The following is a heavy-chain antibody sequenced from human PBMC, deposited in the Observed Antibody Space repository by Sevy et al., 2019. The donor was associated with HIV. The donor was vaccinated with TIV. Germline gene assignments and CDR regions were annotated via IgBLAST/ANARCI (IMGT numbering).Heavy chain of an antibody. CDR2: ISWNSGSI. Sequence: GGSLRLSCAASGFTFDDYAMHWVRQAPGKGLEWVSGISWNSGSIGYADSVKGRFTISRDNAKNSLYLQMNSLRAEDTALYYCAKDKTHCSGGSCYPDAFDIWGQGTMVTVSS. V-gene: IGHV3-9*01. CDR3: AKDKTHCSGGSCYPDAFDI. J-gene: IGHJ3*02. CDR1: GFTFDDYA. D-gene: IGHD2-15*01.